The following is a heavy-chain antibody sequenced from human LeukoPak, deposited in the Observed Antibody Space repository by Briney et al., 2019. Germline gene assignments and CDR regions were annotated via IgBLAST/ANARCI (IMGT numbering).Heavy chain of an antibody. CDR1: GDSISSISYY. Sequence: KPSETLSLTCTVSGDSISSISYYWGWIRQPPGKGLEWIASIYYSGSAYYNPSLKSRVTISIDTSKKHFSVKLNSVTAADTAVYYCVRDHILSNGKTWYFDLWGRGTLVTVSS. CDR3: VRDHILSNGKTWYFDL. D-gene: IGHD2-8*01. CDR2: IYYSGSA. J-gene: IGHJ2*01. V-gene: IGHV4-39*07.